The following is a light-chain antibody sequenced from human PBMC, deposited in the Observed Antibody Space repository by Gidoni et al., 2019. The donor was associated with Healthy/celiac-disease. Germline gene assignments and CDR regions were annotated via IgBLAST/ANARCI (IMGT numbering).Light chain of an antibody. CDR2: GAS. CDR1: QSVSSSY. J-gene: IGKJ3*01. CDR3: QQYGSSPQVT. V-gene: IGKV3-20*01. Sequence: EIVLTQSPGTLSLSPGERATLSCRASQSVSSSYLAWYQQKPGQAPRLLIYGASSRATGIPDRFSGSVSGTDFTLTISRLEPEYFAVYYCQQYGSSPQVTFGPGTKVDIK.